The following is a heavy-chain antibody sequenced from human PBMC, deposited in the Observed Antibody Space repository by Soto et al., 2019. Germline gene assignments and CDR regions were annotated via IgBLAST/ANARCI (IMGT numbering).Heavy chain of an antibody. J-gene: IGHJ5*02. D-gene: IGHD5-12*01. Sequence: EVQLLESGGGLVQPGGSLRLSCAASGFTFSNYAMSWVRQAPGKGLEWISAISGSGGSTYYPDSVKGRFTISRDNSKNTLYRQMNSLRAAATAVYYCAKARDGSGYYWFDPWGQGTLVTVSS. V-gene: IGHV3-23*01. CDR1: GFTFSNYA. CDR2: ISGSGGST. CDR3: AKARDGSGYYWFDP.